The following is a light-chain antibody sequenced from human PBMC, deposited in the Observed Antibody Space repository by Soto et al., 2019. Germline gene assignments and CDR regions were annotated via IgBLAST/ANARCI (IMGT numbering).Light chain of an antibody. V-gene: IGKV3-15*01. J-gene: IGKJ2*01. Sequence: EMVMTQSPDTLPVSPGERVTLSCRASQSARTNVAWYQQKPGQSPRLLIYGASTRFSGIPARFSGTGSGTEFTLTISSLQSEDSAVYYCQHYNNWPYTFGQGTKVDIK. CDR2: GAS. CDR3: QHYNNWPYT. CDR1: QSARTN.